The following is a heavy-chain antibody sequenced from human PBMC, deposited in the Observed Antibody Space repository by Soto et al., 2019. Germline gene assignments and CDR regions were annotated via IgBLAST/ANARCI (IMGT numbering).Heavy chain of an antibody. V-gene: IGHV3-48*01. CDR3: ARRTVGTAAGSYYFDY. J-gene: IGHJ4*02. CDR1: GFTFSSYS. D-gene: IGHD6-13*01. CDR2: ISSSSSTI. Sequence: GGSLRLSCAASGFTFSSYSMNWVRQAPGKGLEWVSYISSSSSTIYYADSVKGRFTISRDNAKNSLYPQMNSLRAEDTAVYYCARRTVGTAAGSYYFDYWGQGTLVTVSS.